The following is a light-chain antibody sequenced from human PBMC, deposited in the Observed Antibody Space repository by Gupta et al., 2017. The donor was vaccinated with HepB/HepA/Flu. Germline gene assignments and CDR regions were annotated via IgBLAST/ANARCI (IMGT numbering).Light chain of an antibody. CDR1: NNNVGNKG. CDR3: SAWDNSLNGVV. Sequence: QSVLTQPPSVSTALGQTATLTCTGNNNNVGNKGVAWLQQHPGHPPKLLIYCNESRPSGISERFSESRSGNPASLTINGLQSEDEADYYCSAWDNSLNGVVFGGGTKLTVL. CDR2: CNE. V-gene: IGLV10-54*04. J-gene: IGLJ3*02.